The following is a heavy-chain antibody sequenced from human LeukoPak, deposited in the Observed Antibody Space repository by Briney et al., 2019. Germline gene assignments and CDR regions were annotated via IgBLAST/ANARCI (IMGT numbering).Heavy chain of an antibody. CDR1: GGSISIYY. CDR3: ARESSGNYYNPLGYMDV. Sequence: SETLSLTCTVSGGSISIYYWNWIRQPAGKGLEWIGRIFTSGVTNYDPSLKSRVTMSVDTSKNQFSLNLSSVTAADTAVYYCARESSGNYYNPLGYMDVWGKGTTVTVSS. J-gene: IGHJ6*03. CDR2: IFTSGVT. V-gene: IGHV4-4*07. D-gene: IGHD3-10*01.